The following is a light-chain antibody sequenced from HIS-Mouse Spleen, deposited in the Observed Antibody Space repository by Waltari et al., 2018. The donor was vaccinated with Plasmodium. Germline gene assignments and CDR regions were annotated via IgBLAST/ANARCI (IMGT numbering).Light chain of an antibody. V-gene: IGLV3-1*01. CDR3: QAWDSSTAWV. J-gene: IGLJ2*01. CDR2: QDS. CDR1: KLGDKY. Sequence: SYELTQPPSVSVSPGQTARIPCSGDKLGDKYACWSQQKPGQSPVLVIYQDSKRPSGIPERFSGSNSGNTATLTISGTQAMDEADYYCQAWDSSTAWVFGGGTKLTVL.